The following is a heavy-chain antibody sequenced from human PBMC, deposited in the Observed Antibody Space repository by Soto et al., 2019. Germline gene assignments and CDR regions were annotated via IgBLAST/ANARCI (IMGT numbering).Heavy chain of an antibody. CDR3: ARHISGSVYYYYYMDV. CDR2: IYYSGST. D-gene: IGHD3-10*01. CDR1: GGSISSYY. V-gene: IGHV4-59*08. Sequence: SETLSLTSTVSGGSISSYYWSWIRQPPGKGLEWIGYIYYSGSTNYNPSLKSRVTISVDTSKNQFSLKLSSVTAADTAVYYCARHISGSVYYYYYMDVWGKGTTVTV. J-gene: IGHJ6*03.